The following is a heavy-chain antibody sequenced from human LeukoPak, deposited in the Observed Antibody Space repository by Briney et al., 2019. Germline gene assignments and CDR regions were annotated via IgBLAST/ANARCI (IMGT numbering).Heavy chain of an antibody. CDR1: GGSINSSTYY. Sequence: SETLSLTCNISGGSINSSTYYWGWIRQPPGKGLEWIGSIYCTGSTYYNPSLRSRVTLSVDTPKNQFSLKLSSVTAADTAVYYCAAPARGYCSSTSCYTWFDPWGQGTLVTVSS. V-gene: IGHV4-39*01. D-gene: IGHD2-2*02. J-gene: IGHJ5*02. CDR2: IYCTGST. CDR3: AAPARGYCSSTSCYTWFDP.